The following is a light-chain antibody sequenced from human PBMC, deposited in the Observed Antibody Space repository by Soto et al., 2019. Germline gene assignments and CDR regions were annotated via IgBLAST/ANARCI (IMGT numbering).Light chain of an antibody. CDR3: MQGTHWPPT. CDR2: KVS. Sequence: DVVMTQSPLSLPVTLGQPASISCRSSQSLVYSDGNTYLNWFQQRPGQSPRRLIYKVSNRDSVVPDRLSGSGSGTDFTLKISRVEAEDVGVYYCMQGTHWPPTFGQGTKVEIK. CDR1: QSLVYSDGNTY. J-gene: IGKJ1*01. V-gene: IGKV2-30*01.